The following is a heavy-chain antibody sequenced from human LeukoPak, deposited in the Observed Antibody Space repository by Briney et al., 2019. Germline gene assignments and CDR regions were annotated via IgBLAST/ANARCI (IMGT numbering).Heavy chain of an antibody. J-gene: IGHJ6*03. D-gene: IGHD4-23*01. CDR3: TRDVTYGGNPRKYYDDYYYRGV. CDR1: GGSISSDSYY. CDR2: IYATGST. Sequence: PSQTLSLTCTVSGGSISSDSYYWSWIRQPAGKALEWIGRIYATGSTNYNPSLKSRVTISVDTSKNQFSLKLSSVTAADTAVYYCTRDVTYGGNPRKYYDDYYYRGVGGKGPTVTVPS. V-gene: IGHV4-61*02.